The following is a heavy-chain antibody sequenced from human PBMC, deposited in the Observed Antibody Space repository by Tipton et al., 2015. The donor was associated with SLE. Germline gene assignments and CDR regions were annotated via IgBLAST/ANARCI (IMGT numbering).Heavy chain of an antibody. CDR1: GGSISSGGYY. CDR2: IYYSGST. Sequence: TLSLTCTVSGGSISSGGYYWSWIRQHPGKGLEWIGYIYYSGSTYYNPSLKSRVTISVDTSKNQFSLKLSSVTAADTAVYYCASPAYYDFWSDSDAFDIWGQGTMVTVSS. CDR3: ASPAYYDFWSDSDAFDI. V-gene: IGHV4-31*03. J-gene: IGHJ3*02. D-gene: IGHD3-3*01.